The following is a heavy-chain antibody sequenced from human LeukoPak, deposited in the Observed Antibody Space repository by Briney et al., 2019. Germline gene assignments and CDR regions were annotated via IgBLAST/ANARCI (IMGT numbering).Heavy chain of an antibody. CDR3: ARDEGEVVVVPAATPGY. J-gene: IGHJ4*02. CDR1: GFTFSSYS. CDR2: ISSSSSTI. Sequence: GGSLRLSCAASGFTFSSYSMNWVRQAPGKGLEWVSYISSSSSTIYYADSVKGRFTISRDNAKNSLYLQMNSLRAEDTAVYYCARDEGEVVVVPAATPGYWGQGTLVTVSS. D-gene: IGHD2-2*01. V-gene: IGHV3-48*04.